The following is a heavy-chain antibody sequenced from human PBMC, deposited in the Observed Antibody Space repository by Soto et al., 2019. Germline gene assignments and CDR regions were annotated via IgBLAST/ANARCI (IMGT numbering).Heavy chain of an antibody. CDR2: INAGNGNT. Sequence: QVQLVQSGAEEKKPGASVKVSCKASGYTFTSYAMHWVRQAPGQRLEWMGWINAGNGNTKYSQKFQGRVTITRDTSASTAYMELSSLRSEGPAGYYCASFIGSGSYYSFDYLGQGTLVTVSS. V-gene: IGHV1-3*05. CDR3: ASFIGSGSYYSFDY. CDR1: GYTFTSYA. J-gene: IGHJ4*02. D-gene: IGHD3-10*01.